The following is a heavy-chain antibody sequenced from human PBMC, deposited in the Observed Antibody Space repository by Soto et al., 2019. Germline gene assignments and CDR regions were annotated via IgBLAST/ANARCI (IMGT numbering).Heavy chain of an antibody. J-gene: IGHJ4*02. D-gene: IGHD3-10*01. CDR3: AKQRADYGSGADTFYFDS. CDR1: GVTFSNYA. V-gene: IGHV3-23*01. Sequence: EVQLLESGGGLVQPGGSLRLSCTVSGVTFSNYAMNWVRQAPGKGLEWVSSLSGRGGTTYYADSVKGRFIISRDNSKNTLYLLMNSLRAEDTALYYCAKQRADYGSGADTFYFDSWGQGALVTVSS. CDR2: LSGRGGTT.